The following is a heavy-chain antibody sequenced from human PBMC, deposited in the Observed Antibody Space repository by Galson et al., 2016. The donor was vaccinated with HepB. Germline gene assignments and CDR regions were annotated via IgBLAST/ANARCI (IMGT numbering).Heavy chain of an antibody. CDR3: VKQIDLGTLER. Sequence: SLRLSCAASGFTFGTYAMSWVRQAPGKGLEWLSGINGVGYGSTTYYRESVKGRFTISRDISKNTLSLQMSSLRAEDTAVYYCVKQIDLGTLERWGQGTLVIVSA. J-gene: IGHJ4*02. CDR1: GFTFGTYA. V-gene: IGHV3-23*01. CDR2: INGVGYGSTT. D-gene: IGHD1-14*01.